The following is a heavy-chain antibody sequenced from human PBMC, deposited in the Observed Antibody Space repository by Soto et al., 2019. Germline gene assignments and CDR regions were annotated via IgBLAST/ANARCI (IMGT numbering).Heavy chain of an antibody. Sequence: PSETLSLTCTVSGGSISSYYWSWIRQPPGKGLEWIGYIYYSGSTNYNPSLKSRVTISVDTSKNQFSLKLSSVTAADTAVYYCARHPRQQLSPGYYYYMDVWGKGTTVTV. J-gene: IGHJ6*03. D-gene: IGHD6-13*01. CDR1: GGSISSYY. CDR2: IYYSGST. CDR3: ARHPRQQLSPGYYYYMDV. V-gene: IGHV4-59*08.